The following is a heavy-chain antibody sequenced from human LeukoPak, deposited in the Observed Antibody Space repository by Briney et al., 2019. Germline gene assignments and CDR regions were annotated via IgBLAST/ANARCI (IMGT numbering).Heavy chain of an antibody. D-gene: IGHD3-16*02. J-gene: IGHJ4*02. Sequence: SETLSLTSTVSGVSISSVSYYRSCIRQPAGKGLELIGRICTSGSTNYNPSLKSRVTISVDTSKNQFSLKLSSVTAADTAVYCCARLGITFGGVIVMKYYFDCWGQGTLVTVSS. CDR2: ICTSGST. V-gene: IGHV4-61*02. CDR1: GVSISSVSYY. CDR3: ARLGITFGGVIVMKYYFDC.